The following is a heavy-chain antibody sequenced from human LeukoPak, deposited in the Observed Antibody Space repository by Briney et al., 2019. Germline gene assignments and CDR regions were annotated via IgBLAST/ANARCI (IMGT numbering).Heavy chain of an antibody. CDR3: AKGSGYSYGPAGY. Sequence: GGSLRLSCAASGFTFSSYGMHWVRQAPGKGLEWVAVISYDGSNKYYADSVKGRFTISRDNSKNTLYLQMNSLRAEDTAVYYCAKGSGYSYGPAGYWGQGTLVTVSS. D-gene: IGHD5-18*01. J-gene: IGHJ4*02. V-gene: IGHV3-30*18. CDR2: ISYDGSNK. CDR1: GFTFSSYG.